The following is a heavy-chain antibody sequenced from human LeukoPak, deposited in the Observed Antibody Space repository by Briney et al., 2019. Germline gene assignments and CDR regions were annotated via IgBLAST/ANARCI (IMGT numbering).Heavy chain of an antibody. V-gene: IGHV4-34*01. CDR2: INHSGST. CDR3: ARAYKYGGTVDY. Sequence: SETLSLTSAVYGGSFRGYYWSWIRQPPGKGLEWIGQINHSGSTNYNPSLKSRVTISVDPSKSQFSLKLSSVTAADTAVYYCARAYKYGGTVDYWGQGTLVTVSS. D-gene: IGHD1/OR15-1a*01. J-gene: IGHJ4*02. CDR1: GGSFRGYY.